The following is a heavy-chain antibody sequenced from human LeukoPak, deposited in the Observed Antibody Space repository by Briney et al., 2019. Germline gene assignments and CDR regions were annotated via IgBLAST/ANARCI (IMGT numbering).Heavy chain of an antibody. CDR1: GFTFSSYG. CDR2: ISGSGGST. V-gene: IGHV3-23*01. J-gene: IGHJ6*03. CDR3: ARDPYYLLSPYYYYYYMDV. D-gene: IGHD1-26*01. Sequence: GGSLRLSCAASGFTFSSYGMSWVRQAPGKGLEWVSAISGSGGSTYYADSVKGRFTISRDNAKNSLYLQMNSLRAEDTAVYYCARDPYYLLSPYYYYYYMDVWGKGTTVTVSS.